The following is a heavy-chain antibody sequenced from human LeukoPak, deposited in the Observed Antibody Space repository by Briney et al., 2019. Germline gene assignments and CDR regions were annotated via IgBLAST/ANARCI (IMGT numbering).Heavy chain of an antibody. J-gene: IGHJ4*02. Sequence: ASVKVSCKASGGTFSSYAISWVRQAPGQGLEWMGGIIPIFGTANYAQKFQGRVTITTDESTSTAYMELSSLRSEDTAVYYYARVREGNSWPFDYWGQGTLVTVSS. V-gene: IGHV1-69*05. D-gene: IGHD6-13*01. CDR1: GGTFSSYA. CDR3: ARVREGNSWPFDY. CDR2: IIPIFGTA.